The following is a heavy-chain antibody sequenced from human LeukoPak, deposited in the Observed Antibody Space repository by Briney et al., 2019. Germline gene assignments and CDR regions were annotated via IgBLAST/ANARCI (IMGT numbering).Heavy chain of an antibody. Sequence: GGSLRLSCLTSGFTFDDYGVSWVRQAPRKGLEWVSGINWNGGSTSYADSVKGRFTISRDNAKNSLYLQMNSLRAEDTAVYYCARLQYSFLYGSGSYGVDYWGQGTLVTVSS. D-gene: IGHD3-10*01. CDR1: GFTFDDYG. J-gene: IGHJ4*02. V-gene: IGHV3-20*04. CDR3: ARLQYSFLYGSGSYGVDY. CDR2: INWNGGST.